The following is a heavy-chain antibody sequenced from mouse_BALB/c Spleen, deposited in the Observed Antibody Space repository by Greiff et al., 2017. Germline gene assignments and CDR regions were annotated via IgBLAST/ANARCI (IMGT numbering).Heavy chain of an antibody. D-gene: IGHD1-1*01. V-gene: IGHV1-7*01. CDR3: ARHNYYGSSYQYFDV. Sequence: VQLQQSGAELAKPGASVKMSCKASGYTFTSYWMHWVKQRPGQGLEWIGYINPSTGYTEYNQKFKDKATLTADKSSSTAYMQLSSLTSEDSAVYYCARHNYYGSSYQYFDVWGAGTTVTVSS. CDR2: INPSTGYT. CDR1: GYTFTSYW. J-gene: IGHJ1*01.